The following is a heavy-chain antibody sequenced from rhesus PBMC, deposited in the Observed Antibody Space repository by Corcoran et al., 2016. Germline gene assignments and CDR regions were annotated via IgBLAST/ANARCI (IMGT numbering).Heavy chain of an antibody. CDR3: ARDTYYGLDS. J-gene: IGHJ6*01. CDR2: IYGSGSST. CDR1: VCSISSRY. V-gene: IGHV4-169*02. Sequence: QLQLQESGPGLVKPSETLSVPCAVSVCSISSRYWSWIRQGPGKGLAWIGYIYGSGSSTNYNPSLNSRVTLSVDKSNNQFSLKLSSVTAADTAVYYCARDTYYGLDSWGQGGVVTVSS.